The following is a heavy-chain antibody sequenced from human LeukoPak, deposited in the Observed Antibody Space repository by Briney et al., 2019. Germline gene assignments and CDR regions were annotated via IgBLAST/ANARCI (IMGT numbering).Heavy chain of an antibody. J-gene: IGHJ4*02. CDR2: IYYTGST. Sequence: SETLSLTCTVSGGSISSSNYYWGWIRQPPGKGLEWIGNIYYTGSTYYNPSLKSRVTISVDTSKNQFSLKLSSVTAADTAVYYCAAHGYDSRSDPFDDYWGQGTLVTVSS. V-gene: IGHV4-39*01. CDR1: GGSISSSNYY. CDR3: AAHGYDSRSDPFDDY. D-gene: IGHD5-12*01.